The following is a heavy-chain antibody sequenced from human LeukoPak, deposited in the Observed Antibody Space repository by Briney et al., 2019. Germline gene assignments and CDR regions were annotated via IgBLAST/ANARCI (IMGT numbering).Heavy chain of an antibody. D-gene: IGHD6-13*01. CDR3: ARRIAAAGQTRYYFDY. V-gene: IGHV5-51*01. CDR1: GYSFTSYW. Sequence: RLGESLKISCKGSGYSFTSYWIGWVRQMPGKDLEWMGIIYPGDSDTRYSPSFQGQVTISADKSISTAYLQWSSLKASDTAMYYCARRIAAAGQTRYYFDYWGQGTLVTVSS. J-gene: IGHJ4*02. CDR2: IYPGDSDT.